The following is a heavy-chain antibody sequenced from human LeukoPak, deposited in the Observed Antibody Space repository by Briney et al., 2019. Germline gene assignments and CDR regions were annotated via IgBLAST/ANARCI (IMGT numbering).Heavy chain of an antibody. Sequence: PSETLSLTCTVSGGSLSSYYWSWLRQPPGKRLEWIGYIYYSGSTNYNPSLTSRVTISVDTPKNQFSLKLSSVTAADTAVYYCASRVVPAANYFDYWGQGTLVTVSS. CDR3: ASRVVPAANYFDY. J-gene: IGHJ4*02. D-gene: IGHD2-2*01. V-gene: IGHV4-59*12. CDR1: GGSLSSYY. CDR2: IYYSGST.